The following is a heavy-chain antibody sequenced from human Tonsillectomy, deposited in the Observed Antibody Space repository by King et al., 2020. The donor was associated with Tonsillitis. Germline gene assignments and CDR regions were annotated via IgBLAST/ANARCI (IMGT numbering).Heavy chain of an antibody. CDR1: GFTFSSYA. J-gene: IGHJ6*02. CDR3: AKDRDFWSPHGMDV. D-gene: IGHD3-3*01. Sequence: VQLVESGGGLIQPGGSLRLSCAASGFTFSSYAMNWVRQAPGKGLEWVSGISGSGGSTYYADSVEGRLTISRDNSKNTLYLQMNSLKAEDTAVYYCAKDRDFWSPHGMDVWGQGTTVTVSS. V-gene: IGHV3-23*04. CDR2: ISGSGGST.